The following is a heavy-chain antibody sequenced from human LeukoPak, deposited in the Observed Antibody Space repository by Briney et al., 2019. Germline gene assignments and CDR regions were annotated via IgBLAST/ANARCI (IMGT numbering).Heavy chain of an antibody. CDR1: GFTFTAYT. CDR2: ISGSTTDI. V-gene: IGHV3-21*01. D-gene: IGHD3-10*02. J-gene: IGHJ6*04. Sequence: PGGSLRLSCAASGFTFTAYTINWVRQAPGKGLEWVSYISGSTTDIHYADSVKGRFTISRDNAKNSLYLQMNSLRAEDTAVYYCAELGITMIGGVWGKGTTVTISS. CDR3: AELGITMIGGV.